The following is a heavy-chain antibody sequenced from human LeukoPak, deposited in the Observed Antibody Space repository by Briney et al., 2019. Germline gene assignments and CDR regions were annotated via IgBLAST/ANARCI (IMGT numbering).Heavy chain of an antibody. V-gene: IGHV3-23*01. CDR2: ITGSGGNT. CDR1: GFIFSSYS. Sequence: GGSLRLSCAASGFIFSSYSMSWVRQAPGMGLEWVSVITGSGGNTYYADSVKGRFTISKDNSKNTVYLQMSSLRVDDTAVYYCAKYGIAVAGTFDYWGQGTLVTVSS. CDR3: AKYGIAVAGTFDY. J-gene: IGHJ4*02. D-gene: IGHD6-19*01.